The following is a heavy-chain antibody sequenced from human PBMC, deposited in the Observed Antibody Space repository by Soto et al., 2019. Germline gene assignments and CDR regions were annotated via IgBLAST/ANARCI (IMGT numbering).Heavy chain of an antibody. CDR2: IFYSGST. V-gene: IGHV4-39*01. CDR1: GGSISSSSYY. Sequence: PSETLSLTCTVSGGSISSSSYYWGWIRQPPGKGLGWIGSIFYSGSTYYNPSLKSRVTISVDTSKNQFSLKLSSVTAADTAVFYCARRDPYYSYGPDGFDYWGQGTLVTVSS. D-gene: IGHD5-18*01. CDR3: ARRDPYYSYGPDGFDY. J-gene: IGHJ4*02.